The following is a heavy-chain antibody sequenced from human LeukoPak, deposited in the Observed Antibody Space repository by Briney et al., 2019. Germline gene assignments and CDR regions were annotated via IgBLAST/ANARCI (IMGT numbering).Heavy chain of an antibody. CDR1: GGSFSGYY. CDR3: ARKKDDGDYHIDY. Sequence: SETLSLTCAVYGGSFSGYYWSWIRQYPGKGLLEWIGYICYSGTTYYNPSLKSRVTISVDTSKNQFSLRLRSVTAADTAVYYCARKKDDGDYHIDYWGQGTLVTVSS. J-gene: IGHJ4*02. CDR2: ICYSGTT. V-gene: IGHV4-31*11. D-gene: IGHD4-17*01.